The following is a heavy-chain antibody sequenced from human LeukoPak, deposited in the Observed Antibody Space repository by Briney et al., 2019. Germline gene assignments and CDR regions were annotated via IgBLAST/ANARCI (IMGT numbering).Heavy chain of an antibody. V-gene: IGHV3-15*01. D-gene: IGHD3-10*01. CDR2: IKSKTDGGTA. CDR1: GFTFSNAW. J-gene: IGHJ4*02. Sequence: GGSLRLSCAASGFTFSNAWMSWVRQAPGKGLEWVGRIKSKTDGGTADYAAPVRDRFTISRDDSKNTLFLQMNSLKTEYTAVYYCAASYFVSGSYWTFDYWGQGNLVTVSS. CDR3: AASYFVSGSYWTFDY.